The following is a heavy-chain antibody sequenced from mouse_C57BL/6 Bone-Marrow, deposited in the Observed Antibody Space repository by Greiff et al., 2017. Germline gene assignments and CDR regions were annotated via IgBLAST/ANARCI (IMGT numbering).Heavy chain of an antibody. V-gene: IGHV1-26*01. D-gene: IGHD1-1*01. CDR2: INPNNGGT. Sequence: VQLQLSGPELVKPGASVKISCKASGYTFTDYYMNWVKQSHGKSLEWIGDINPNNGGTSYNQKFKGKATLTVDKSSSTAYMELRSLTSEDSAVYYCARSNYYGNYFDYWGQGTTLTVSS. CDR3: ARSNYYGNYFDY. J-gene: IGHJ2*01. CDR1: GYTFTDYY.